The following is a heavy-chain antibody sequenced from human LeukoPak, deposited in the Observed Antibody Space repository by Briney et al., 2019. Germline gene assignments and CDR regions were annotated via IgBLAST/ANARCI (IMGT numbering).Heavy chain of an antibody. J-gene: IGHJ6*03. CDR3: ARVTYYYYYMGV. Sequence: ASMKVSCKASGYTFTGYYMHWVRQAPGQGLEWMGWINPNSGGTNYAQKFQGRVTMTRDTSISTAYMELSRLRSDDTAVYYCARVTYYYYYMGVWGKGTTVTVSS. V-gene: IGHV1-2*02. CDR1: GYTFTGYY. CDR2: INPNSGGT.